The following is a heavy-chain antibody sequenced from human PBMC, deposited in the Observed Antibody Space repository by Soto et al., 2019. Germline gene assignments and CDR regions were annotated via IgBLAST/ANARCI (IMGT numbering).Heavy chain of an antibody. V-gene: IGHV1-58*01. D-gene: IGHD3-3*01. Sequence: QMQLVQSGPEVKKPGTSVKVSCKASGFTFTTSAVQWVRQARGQRLEWVGWIVVGSGNTNYAQKFQERVTITRDMSTSTAYMELSSLRSEDTAVYYCAAESPVLRFLEGAYYYYSAMDVWGQGTTVTVSS. CDR1: GFTFTTSA. CDR3: AAESPVLRFLEGAYYYYSAMDV. J-gene: IGHJ6*02. CDR2: IVVGSGNT.